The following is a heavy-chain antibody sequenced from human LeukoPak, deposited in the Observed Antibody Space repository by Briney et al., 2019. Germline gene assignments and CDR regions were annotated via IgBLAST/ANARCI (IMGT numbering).Heavy chain of an antibody. D-gene: IGHD5-18*01. CDR1: GYTFTNYG. V-gene: IGHV1-18*01. CDR3: ARDGGYSYGPIGWFDP. CDR2: ITAYNGNT. J-gene: IGHJ5*02. Sequence: ASVKVSCKASGYTFTNYGISWVRQAPGQGLEWMGWITAYNGNTNYAQKLQGRVTMTTDTSTSKAYMELRSLRSDDTAIYYCARDGGYSYGPIGWFDPWGQGTLVTVSS.